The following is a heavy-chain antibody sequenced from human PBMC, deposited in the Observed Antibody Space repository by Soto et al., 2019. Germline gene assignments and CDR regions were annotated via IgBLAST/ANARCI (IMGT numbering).Heavy chain of an antibody. CDR1: GFTFNNYA. CDR3: ARGYVGSWSHFDS. CDR2: ISDSATTT. Sequence: EDQLLESGGGSAQPGGSLRLSCVASGFTFNNYAMNWVRQAPGKGLEWVSSISDSATTTYYADSVKGRFTISRDNSKNTLQLQMNSLRAEDTAVYFCARGYVGSWSHFDSWGQGTLVTVSS. D-gene: IGHD2-15*01. J-gene: IGHJ4*02. V-gene: IGHV3-23*01.